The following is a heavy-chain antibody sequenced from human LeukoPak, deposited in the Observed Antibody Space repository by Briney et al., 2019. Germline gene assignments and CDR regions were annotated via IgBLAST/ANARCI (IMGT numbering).Heavy chain of an antibody. D-gene: IGHD3-9*01. V-gene: IGHV4-34*01. CDR2: INHSGST. CDR3: QKTAYDILTGYRPGGFDY. Sequence: PSETLSLTCAVYGGSFSGYYWSWIRQPPGKGLQWIGEINHSGSTNYNPSLKSRVTISVDTSKNQFSLKLSSVTAAVTVFFFYQKTAYDILTGYRPGGFDYWGQGTLVTVSS. CDR1: GGSFSGYY. J-gene: IGHJ4*02.